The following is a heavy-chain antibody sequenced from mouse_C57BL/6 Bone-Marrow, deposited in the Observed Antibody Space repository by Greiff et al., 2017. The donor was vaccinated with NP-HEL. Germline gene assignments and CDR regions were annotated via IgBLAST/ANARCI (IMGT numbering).Heavy chain of an antibody. D-gene: IGHD2-3*01. CDR2: IYPGSGST. CDR1: GYTFTSYW. Sequence: VQLQQPGAELVKPGASVKMSCKASGYTFTSYWITWVKQRPGQGLEWIGDIYPGSGSTNYNETLTSKATLTVDTSSSTAYMQLSSLTSEDSAVYYCARADGYPLAMDYWGQGTSVTVSS. J-gene: IGHJ4*01. V-gene: IGHV1-55*01. CDR3: ARADGYPLAMDY.